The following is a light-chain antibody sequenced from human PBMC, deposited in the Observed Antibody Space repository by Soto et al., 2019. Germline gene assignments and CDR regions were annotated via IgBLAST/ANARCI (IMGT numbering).Light chain of an antibody. J-gene: IGKJ1*01. CDR2: GAS. CDR3: QQYGTSPGT. CDR1: QSVSSY. Sequence: EIVLTQSPATLSLSPGERATLSCRASQSVSSYLAWYQQKPGQAPTLLIFGASSRATGIPDRFSGSGSGTDFTPPLSGLQPEDFAVYYCQQYGTSPGTFGQGTKVDIK. V-gene: IGKV3-20*01.